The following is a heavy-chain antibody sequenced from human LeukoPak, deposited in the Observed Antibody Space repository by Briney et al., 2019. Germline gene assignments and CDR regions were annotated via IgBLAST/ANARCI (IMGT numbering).Heavy chain of an antibody. CDR1: GFTFSSYA. CDR2: ISGSGGST. J-gene: IGHJ4*02. Sequence: QPGGSLRLSCAASGFTFSSYAMSWVRQAPGKGLEWVSAISGSGGSTYYADSVKGRFTISRDNSKNTLYLQMNSLRAEDTAVYYCAKDYRYYDSSGYYGLFDYWGQGTLVTVSS. CDR3: AKDYRYYDSSGYYGLFDY. D-gene: IGHD3-22*01. V-gene: IGHV3-23*01.